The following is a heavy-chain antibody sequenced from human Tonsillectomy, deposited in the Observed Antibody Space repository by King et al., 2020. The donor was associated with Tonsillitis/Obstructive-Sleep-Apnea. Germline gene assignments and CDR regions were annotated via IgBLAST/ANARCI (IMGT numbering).Heavy chain of an antibody. V-gene: IGHV4-39*01. CDR3: ASLGLGIGADYFDY. Sequence: QLQESGPGLVKPSETLSLTCSVSGGSISSTSYYWGWIRQSPGKGLEWIGNIHYSGSSHYDPSLKSRVNMSVDTSRNQFSLNLSSVSAADTAVYYCASLGLGIGADYFDYWGQGTRVTVSS. CDR1: GGSISSTSYY. CDR2: IHYSGSS. J-gene: IGHJ4*02. D-gene: IGHD7-27*01.